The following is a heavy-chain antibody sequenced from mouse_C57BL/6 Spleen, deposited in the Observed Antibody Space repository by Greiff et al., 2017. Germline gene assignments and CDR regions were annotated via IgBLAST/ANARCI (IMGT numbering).Heavy chain of an antibody. Sequence: QVQLQQSGAELVKPGASVKISCKASGYTFTDYYINWVKQRPGQGLEWIGKIGPGSGSTYYNEKFKGKATLTADKSSSTAYMQLSSLTSEDSAVYVSARNDDYDSYAMDYWGQGTSVTVSS. CDR2: IGPGSGST. D-gene: IGHD2-4*01. V-gene: IGHV1-77*01. CDR3: ARNDDYDSYAMDY. J-gene: IGHJ4*01. CDR1: GYTFTDYY.